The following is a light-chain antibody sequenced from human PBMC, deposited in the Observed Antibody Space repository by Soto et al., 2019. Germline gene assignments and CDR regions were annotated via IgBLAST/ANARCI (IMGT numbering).Light chain of an antibody. J-gene: IGLJ1*01. V-gene: IGLV2-23*02. CDR3: CSYAGSTTVV. CDR2: EVS. CDR1: SSDVGTYNL. Sequence: QSALTQPASVSGSPGQSITISCTGTSSDVGTYNLVSWYQQHPNKAPKLMIYEVSKRPSGVSNRFSGSKSGNTASLTISGLQADDEADYYCCSYAGSTTVVLGTGTKLTVL.